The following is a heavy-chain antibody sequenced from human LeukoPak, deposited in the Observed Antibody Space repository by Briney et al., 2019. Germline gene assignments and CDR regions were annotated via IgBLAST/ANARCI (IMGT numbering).Heavy chain of an antibody. CDR2: ITNSGNSK. CDR1: GFTFSSYC. V-gene: IGHV3-48*01. CDR3: ARDYTGYFP. Sequence: GGCLRLSCTAAGFTFSSYCVNWVRQAPWKGLEWVSYITNSGNSKSYADSVKGRFTISRDNTKNSLYLQMNGLRAEDTAVYYCARDYTGYFPWGQGTLVIVSS. J-gene: IGHJ5*02. D-gene: IGHD3-9*01.